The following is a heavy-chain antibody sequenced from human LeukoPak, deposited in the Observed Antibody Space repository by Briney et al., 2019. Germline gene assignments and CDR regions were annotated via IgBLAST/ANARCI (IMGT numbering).Heavy chain of an antibody. CDR1: GFTFSSYA. Sequence: GGSLRLSCAASGFTFSSYAMHWVRQAPGKGLEWVSAISGGSADYADSVKGRFSISIDNSKNTLYLQMNSLRAEDTAVYYCAKDRSSRYDFWSGSFSHYYYYYMDVWGKGTTVTVSS. CDR2: ISGGSA. J-gene: IGHJ6*03. CDR3: AKDRSSRYDFWSGSFSHYYYYYMDV. V-gene: IGHV3-23*01. D-gene: IGHD3-3*01.